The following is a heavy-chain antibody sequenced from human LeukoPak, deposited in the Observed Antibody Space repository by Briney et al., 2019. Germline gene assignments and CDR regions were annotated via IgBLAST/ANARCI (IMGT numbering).Heavy chain of an antibody. J-gene: IGHJ4*02. CDR1: GGSISSYY. Sequence: SETLSLTCTVSGGSISSYYWSWIRQPPGKGLEWIGYIYYSGSTNYNPSLKSRVTISVDTSKNQFSLKLSSVTAADTAVYYCARDHDSSGYWALDCWGQGTLVTVSS. CDR3: ARDHDSSGYWALDC. D-gene: IGHD3-22*01. CDR2: IYYSGST. V-gene: IGHV4-59*01.